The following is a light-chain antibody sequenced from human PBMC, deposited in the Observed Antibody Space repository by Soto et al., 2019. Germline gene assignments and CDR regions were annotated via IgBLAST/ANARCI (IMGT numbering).Light chain of an antibody. J-gene: IGLJ1*01. CDR3: NSYTGSSTPYV. V-gene: IGLV2-14*03. Sequence: QSALTQPASVSGSPGQSITISCTGTSGDVGSYNYVSWYQQHPGKAPKLMIYDVSNRPSGVSNRFSGSKSGNTASLTISGLQAEDEADYYCNSYTGSSTPYVFGTGTKVTVL. CDR2: DVS. CDR1: SGDVGSYNY.